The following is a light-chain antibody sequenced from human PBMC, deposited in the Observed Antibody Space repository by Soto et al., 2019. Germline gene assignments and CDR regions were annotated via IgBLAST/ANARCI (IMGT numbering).Light chain of an antibody. V-gene: IGLV2-23*01. CDR1: SSDVGTYNL. J-gene: IGLJ2*01. Sequence: QSVLTQPASVSGSPGQSITISCTGTSSDVGTYNLVTWYQQHPGKDPKLIIYEGNKRPSGVSNRFSASKSGNTASLTISGLQDDDEADYYCCSYAPSRSLLFGGGTKLTVL. CDR2: EGN. CDR3: CSYAPSRSLL.